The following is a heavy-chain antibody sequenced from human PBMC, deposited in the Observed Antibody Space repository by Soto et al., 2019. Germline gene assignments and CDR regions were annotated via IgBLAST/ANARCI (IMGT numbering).Heavy chain of an antibody. Sequence: GASVKVSCKASGYTFTSYGISWVRQAPGQRLEWMGWINACNGNTKYSQKFQGRVTITRDTSASTAYMELSSLRSEDTAVYYCARGLIAVAGSDYWGQGTLVTVSS. CDR2: INACNGNT. CDR3: ARGLIAVAGSDY. D-gene: IGHD6-19*01. CDR1: GYTFTSYG. J-gene: IGHJ4*02. V-gene: IGHV1-3*01.